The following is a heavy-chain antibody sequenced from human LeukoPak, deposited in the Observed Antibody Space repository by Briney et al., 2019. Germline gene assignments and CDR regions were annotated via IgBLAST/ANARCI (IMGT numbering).Heavy chain of an antibody. D-gene: IGHD6-6*01. V-gene: IGHV3-30*02. J-gene: IGHJ4*02. Sequence: QPGGSLRLSCAASGFTFSRYGMHWVRQTPGKGLEWVAFIRYDGSNEYYEDSVKGRFTISRGNSKNTLYLQMNSLRAEDTAVYYCAKDSLALGFYSSWGYFDYWGQGTLVTVSS. CDR3: AKDSLALGFYSSWGYFDY. CDR2: IRYDGSNE. CDR1: GFTFSRYG.